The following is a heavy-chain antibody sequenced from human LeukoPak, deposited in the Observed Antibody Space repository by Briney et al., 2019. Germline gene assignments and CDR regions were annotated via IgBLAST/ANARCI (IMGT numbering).Heavy chain of an antibody. CDR1: GYTFTTYG. CDR3: ARDQTDDMVAASDY. V-gene: IGHV1-18*01. Sequence: ASVKVSCKTSGYTFTTYGISWVRQAPGQGLEWMGWISAYNGNTNYAQKFQGRVTMTTDTSTNTAYMELRSLRSDDTAVYYCARDQTDDMVAASDYWGQGTLVTVSS. J-gene: IGHJ4*02. CDR2: ISAYNGNT. D-gene: IGHD2-15*01.